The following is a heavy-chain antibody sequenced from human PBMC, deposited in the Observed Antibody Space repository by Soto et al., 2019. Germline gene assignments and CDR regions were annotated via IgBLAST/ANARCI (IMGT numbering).Heavy chain of an antibody. CDR1: GYTFTSYG. D-gene: IGHD1-7*01. Sequence: ASVKVSCKASGYTFTSYGISWVRQASGQGLEWMGWISAYNGNTNYAQKLQGRVTMTTDTSTSTAYMELRSLRSDDTAVYYCARDRTGTTRGWFDPWGQGTLVTVSS. V-gene: IGHV1-18*04. CDR3: ARDRTGTTRGWFDP. CDR2: ISAYNGNT. J-gene: IGHJ5*02.